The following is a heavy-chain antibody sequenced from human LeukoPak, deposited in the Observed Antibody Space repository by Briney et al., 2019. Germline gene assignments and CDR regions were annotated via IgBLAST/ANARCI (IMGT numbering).Heavy chain of an antibody. CDR1: GGTFSSYA. CDR3: ARRRYCSSTSCYAYDYYYGMDV. CDR2: IIPILGIA. Sequence: SVKVSCKASGGTFSSYAISWVRQAPGQGRDWMGRIIPILGIANYARKFQGRVTITADKSTSTAYMELSSLRSEDTAVYYCARRRYCSSTSCYAYDYYYGMDVWGQGTTVTVSS. D-gene: IGHD2-2*01. J-gene: IGHJ6*02. V-gene: IGHV1-69*04.